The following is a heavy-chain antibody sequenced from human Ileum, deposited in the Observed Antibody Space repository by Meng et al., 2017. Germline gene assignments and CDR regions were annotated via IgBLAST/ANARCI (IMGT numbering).Heavy chain of an antibody. CDR2: IFDNGSP. J-gene: IGHJ4*02. V-gene: IGHV4-59*01. CDR1: VASITTYY. D-gene: IGHD3-16*01. CDR3: ARSVWGRAAPD. Sequence: QVKPPESVPVLWTPSGSSLLTSTVVVASITTYYGDGVRHPPGKGLEWIGNIFDNGSPKYNPSLKSRVTMSLDTSKNQFYLNLASVTAADTAVYYCARSVWGRAAPDWGQGTLVTVSS.